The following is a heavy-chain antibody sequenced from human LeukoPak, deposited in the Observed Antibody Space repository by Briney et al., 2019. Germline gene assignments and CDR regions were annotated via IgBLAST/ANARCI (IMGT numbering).Heavy chain of an antibody. D-gene: IGHD6-19*01. CDR3: ARVNVAVGVFDY. Sequence: GGSLRLSCAASGFTFSDHYMDWVRQAPGKGLEWVAVISYDGTNKYYADSVKGRFTISRDNSKNTLFLQMSSLRSEDTAVYYCARVNVAVGVFDYWGQGTLVTVSS. J-gene: IGHJ4*02. CDR1: GFTFSDHY. CDR2: ISYDGTNK. V-gene: IGHV3-30*03.